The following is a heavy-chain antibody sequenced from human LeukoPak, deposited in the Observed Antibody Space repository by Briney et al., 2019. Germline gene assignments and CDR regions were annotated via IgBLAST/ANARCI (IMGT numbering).Heavy chain of an antibody. CDR3: ARESQNYYDSSGQNWFDP. D-gene: IGHD3-22*01. Sequence: ASVKVSCKASGYTFTSYYMHWVRQAPGQGLEWMGIINPSGGSTSYAQKFQGRVTMTRDMSTSTDYMELSSQRSEDTAVYYCARESQNYYDSSGQNWFDPWGQGTLVTVSS. CDR1: GYTFTSYY. J-gene: IGHJ5*02. CDR2: INPSGGST. V-gene: IGHV1-46*01.